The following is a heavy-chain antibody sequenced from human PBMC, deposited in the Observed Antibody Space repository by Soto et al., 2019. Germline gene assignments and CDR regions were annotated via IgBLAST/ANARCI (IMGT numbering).Heavy chain of an antibody. D-gene: IGHD6-6*01. CDR3: AREMQLDSVAAFDY. V-gene: IGHV3-64*01. J-gene: IGHJ4*02. Sequence: PGGSLRLSCAASGFTFSSYAMHWVRQAPGKGLEYVSAISSNGGSTYYANSVKGRFTISRDNSKNTLYLQMGSLRAEDMAVYYCAREMQLDSVAAFDYWGQGTLVTVSS. CDR1: GFTFSSYA. CDR2: ISSNGGST.